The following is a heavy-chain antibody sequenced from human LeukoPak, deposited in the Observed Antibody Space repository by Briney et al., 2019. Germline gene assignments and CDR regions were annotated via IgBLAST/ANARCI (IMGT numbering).Heavy chain of an antibody. V-gene: IGHV4-59*01. Sequence: SETLSLTCTVSGGSISGYYWSWIRQPPGKGLEWIGYIYYSGSTNYNPSLKSRVTISVDTSKNQFSLKLSSVTAADTAVYYCARATGSYYYFDYWGQGTLVTVSS. J-gene: IGHJ4*02. CDR3: ARATGSYYYFDY. CDR1: GGSISGYY. CDR2: IYYSGST. D-gene: IGHD1-26*01.